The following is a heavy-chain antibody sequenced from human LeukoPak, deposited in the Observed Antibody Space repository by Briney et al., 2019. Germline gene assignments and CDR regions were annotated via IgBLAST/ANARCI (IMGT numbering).Heavy chain of an antibody. J-gene: IGHJ4*02. V-gene: IGHV4-39*07. D-gene: IGHD1-1*01. CDR3: ARGKVEEYYFDY. Sequence: KPSETLSLTCTVSGGSISSNNYYWGWIRQPPGKGLEWIGSLYYSGSTYYNPSLKSRVTISVDTSKNQFSLKLTSVTAADTAVYYCARGKVEEYYFDYWGQGTLVTVSS. CDR1: GGSISSNNYY. CDR2: LYYSGST.